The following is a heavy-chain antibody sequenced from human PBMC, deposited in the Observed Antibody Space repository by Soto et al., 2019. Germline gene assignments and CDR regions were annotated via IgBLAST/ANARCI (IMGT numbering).Heavy chain of an antibody. CDR2: ISAYNGNT. V-gene: IGHV1-18*01. J-gene: IGHJ6*02. CDR3: AREGPAPYYYYGMDV. CDR1: GYSFTTYG. Sequence: QVQLVQSGGEVKKPGASVKVSCKTSGYSFTTYGISWVRQAPGQRLEWMGWISAYNGNTNYAQKLQGRVTMTTDTSTSTAYMELRSLRSDDTAVYYCAREGPAPYYYYGMDVWGQGSTVTVSS.